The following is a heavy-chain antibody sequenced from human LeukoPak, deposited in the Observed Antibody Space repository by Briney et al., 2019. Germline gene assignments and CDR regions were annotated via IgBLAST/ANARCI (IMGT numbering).Heavy chain of an antibody. D-gene: IGHD3-22*01. V-gene: IGHV3-30*18. CDR1: GFTFSSYG. CDR2: ISYGGSNK. J-gene: IGHJ3*02. CDR3: AKVPDSSGYGGAFDI. Sequence: GGSLRLSCAASGFTFSSYGMHRVRRAPGKGVEWGAVISYGGSNKYYADSVKGRFTISRDNSKNTLYLQMNSLRAEDTAVYYCAKVPDSSGYGGAFDIWGQGTMVTVSS.